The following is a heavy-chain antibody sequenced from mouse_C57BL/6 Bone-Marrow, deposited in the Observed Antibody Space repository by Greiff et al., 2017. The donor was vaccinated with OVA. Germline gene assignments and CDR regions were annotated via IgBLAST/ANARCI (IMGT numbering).Heavy chain of an antibody. CDR1: GYTFTDYE. Sequence: VKLQESGAELVRPGASVTLSCKASGYTFTDYEMHWVKQTPVHGLEWIGAIDPETGGTAYNQKFKGKAILTADKSSSTAYMELRSLTSEDSAVYYCTRYIYYDYHWYFDVWGTGTTVTVSS. CDR2: IDPETGGT. J-gene: IGHJ1*03. V-gene: IGHV1-15*01. D-gene: IGHD2-4*01. CDR3: TRYIYYDYHWYFDV.